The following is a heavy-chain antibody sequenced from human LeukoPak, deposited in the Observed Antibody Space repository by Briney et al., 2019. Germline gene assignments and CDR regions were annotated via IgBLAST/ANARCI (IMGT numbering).Heavy chain of an antibody. D-gene: IGHD6-19*01. V-gene: IGHV4-39*01. CDR2: IYYSGST. Sequence: SETLSLTCTVSGGSISSSSYYWGWIRQPPGKGLEWIGSIYYSGSTYYNPSLKSRVTISVDTSKTQFSLKLSSVTAADTAEYYCARQIRTYSSGWYNWFDPWGQGTLVTVSS. J-gene: IGHJ5*02. CDR3: ARQIRTYSSGWYNWFDP. CDR1: GGSISSSSYY.